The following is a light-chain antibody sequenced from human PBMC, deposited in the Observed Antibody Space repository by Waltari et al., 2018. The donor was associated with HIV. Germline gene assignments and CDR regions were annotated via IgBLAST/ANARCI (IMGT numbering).Light chain of an antibody. CDR3: CAYAGGLE. V-gene: IGLV2-23*01. J-gene: IGLJ2*01. CDR2: EDN. Sequence: QSALTQPASVSGSPGPSITISCTGTSSDTGNYNLLSWYQLYPGKAPKLIIYEDNKRPSGVSNRFSGSKSADTASLTISGLQAEDEADYYCCAYAGGLEFGGGTKLTVL. CDR1: SSDTGNYNL.